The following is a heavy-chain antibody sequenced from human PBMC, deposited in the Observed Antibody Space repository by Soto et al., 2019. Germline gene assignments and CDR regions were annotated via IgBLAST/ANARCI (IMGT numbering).Heavy chain of an antibody. J-gene: IGHJ4*02. Sequence: EVQLVESGGGLVQPGGSLRLSCAASGFTFSSCNMNWVRQAPGKGLEWLSYISSSSGTVYYADSVKGRFTISRDNAKNSLYLQMNSLRAEDTAVYYCARDYSSSWYTDYWGQGTLVTVSS. V-gene: IGHV3-48*01. CDR1: GFTFSSCN. CDR3: ARDYSSSWYTDY. D-gene: IGHD6-13*01. CDR2: ISSSSGTV.